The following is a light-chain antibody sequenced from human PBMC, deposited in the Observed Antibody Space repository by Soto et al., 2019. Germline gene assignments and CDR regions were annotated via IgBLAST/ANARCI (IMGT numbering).Light chain of an antibody. J-gene: IGKJ1*01. Sequence: EIVLTQSPGTLSLSPGERATLSCRASLSISSSYLAWYQQKPGQAPRLLVYGAYSRASDVPDRFSGSGSGTDFTLTISSLEPEDFAVYYCQQYTDSRTFGQGTKVEIK. V-gene: IGKV3-20*01. CDR1: LSISSSY. CDR2: GAY. CDR3: QQYTDSRT.